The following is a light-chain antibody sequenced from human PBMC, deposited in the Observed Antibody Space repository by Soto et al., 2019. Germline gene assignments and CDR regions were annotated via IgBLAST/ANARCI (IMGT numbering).Light chain of an antibody. Sequence: EIVLTQSPGTLSLSPWERGTLSCRASQSVSSNYLAWYQQKPGQAPRLLIYGASSRATGIPDRFSGSGSGTDFTLTISRLEPEDFAVYYCQQYGNSPWTFGLGTKVDIK. CDR3: QQYGNSPWT. V-gene: IGKV3-20*01. J-gene: IGKJ1*01. CDR2: GAS. CDR1: QSVSSNY.